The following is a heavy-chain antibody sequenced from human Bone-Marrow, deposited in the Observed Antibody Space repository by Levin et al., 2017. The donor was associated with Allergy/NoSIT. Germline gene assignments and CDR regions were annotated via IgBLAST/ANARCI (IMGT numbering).Heavy chain of an antibody. CDR1: GSRFDDSA. V-gene: IGHV3-9*01. Sequence: GGSLRLSCVVSGSRFDDSAMHWVRQAPGKGLEWVSGINWNSDIIAYMDSVKGRFTISRDNAKKSLYLQMNSLRPEDTALYYCAKDMPGRWLQLITWGQGTPVTVSS. CDR2: INWNSDII. D-gene: IGHD5-24*01. J-gene: IGHJ4*02. CDR3: AKDMPGRWLQLIT.